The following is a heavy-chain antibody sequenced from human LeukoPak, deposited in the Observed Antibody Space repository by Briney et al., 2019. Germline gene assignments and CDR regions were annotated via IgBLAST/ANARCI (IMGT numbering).Heavy chain of an antibody. CDR3: ARPNYYDSSGLDY. V-gene: IGHV3-48*02. J-gene: IGHJ4*02. Sequence: GGSLRLSCAASGFTFSSYGMHWVRQAPGKGLEGVSYISSSSSTIYYADSVKGRFTISRDNAKNSLYMQMNSLRDEDTAVYYCARPNYYDSSGLDYWGQGTLVTVSS. CDR1: GFTFSSYG. D-gene: IGHD3-22*01. CDR2: ISSSSSTI.